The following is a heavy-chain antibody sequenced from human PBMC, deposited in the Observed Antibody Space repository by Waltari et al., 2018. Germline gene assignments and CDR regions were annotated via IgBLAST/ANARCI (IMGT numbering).Heavy chain of an antibody. CDR1: GFTFSNYG. CDR2: ISGTTSYI. J-gene: IGHJ4*02. Sequence: EVQLVESGGGLVKPGGSLRLSCAASGFTFSNYGMNWARQAPGKGLEWVSSISGTTSYIYYADSVRGRFTISRDNAKNSLFLQMNSLRAEDTAVYYCARGVVDSWGQGTLVTVSS. CDR3: ARGVVDS. V-gene: IGHV3-21*01.